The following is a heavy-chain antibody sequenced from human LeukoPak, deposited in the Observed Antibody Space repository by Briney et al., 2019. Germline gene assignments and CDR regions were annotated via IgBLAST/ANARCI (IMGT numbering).Heavy chain of an antibody. CDR1: GYTFTSYA. V-gene: IGHV1-69*13. Sequence: SVKVSCKASGYTFTSYAISWVRQAPGQGLEWMGGIIPIFGTANYAQKFQGRVTITADESTSTAYMELSSLRSEDTAVYYCARVRSGSYYSGYYYYMDVWGKGTTVTISS. D-gene: IGHD1-26*01. CDR3: ARVRSGSYYSGYYYYMDV. J-gene: IGHJ6*03. CDR2: IIPIFGTA.